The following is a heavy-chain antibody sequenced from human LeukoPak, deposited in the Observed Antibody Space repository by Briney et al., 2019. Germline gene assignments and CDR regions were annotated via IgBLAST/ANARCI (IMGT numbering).Heavy chain of an antibody. V-gene: IGHV3-48*01. CDR3: ARVLLERPGIDSFDM. Sequence: GGSLRLSCGASEFSLRSYSMDWVRQAPGKGLEWVSHINSGSSSIYYADSVKGRFTISRDNAGNSLYLHMNSLRAEDTAVYYCARVLLERPGIDSFDMWGQGTMVTVSS. CDR2: INSGSSSI. J-gene: IGHJ3*02. D-gene: IGHD1-1*01. CDR1: EFSLRSYS.